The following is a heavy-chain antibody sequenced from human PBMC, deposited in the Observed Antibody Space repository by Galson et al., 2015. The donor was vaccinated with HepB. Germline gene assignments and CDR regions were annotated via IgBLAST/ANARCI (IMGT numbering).Heavy chain of an antibody. CDR2: ISGNSIST. CDR3: AKRDYYDNSGYLPLFDH. Sequence: SLRLSCAASGFSFSNYAMAWVRQAPGKGLEWVSAISGNSISTHYADSVKGRVTISRDNSRNTLYLQMNSLRVEDTAVYYCAKRDYYDNSGYLPLFDHWGQGTLVTVSS. V-gene: IGHV3-23*01. CDR1: GFSFSNYA. J-gene: IGHJ4*02. D-gene: IGHD3-22*01.